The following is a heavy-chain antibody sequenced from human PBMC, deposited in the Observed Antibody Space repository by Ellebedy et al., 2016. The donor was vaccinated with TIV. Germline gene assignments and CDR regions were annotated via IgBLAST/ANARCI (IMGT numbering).Heavy chain of an antibody. CDR2: ISSSSSYT. J-gene: IGHJ4*02. V-gene: IGHV3-11*05. Sequence: GESLKISXAASGFTFSDYYMSWIRQAPGKGLEWVSYISSSSSYTNYADSVKGRFTISRDNAKNSLYLQMNSLRAEDTAVYYCARGRVPDQDYFDYWGQGTLVTVSS. CDR1: GFTFSDYY. CDR3: ARGRVPDQDYFDY. D-gene: IGHD1-14*01.